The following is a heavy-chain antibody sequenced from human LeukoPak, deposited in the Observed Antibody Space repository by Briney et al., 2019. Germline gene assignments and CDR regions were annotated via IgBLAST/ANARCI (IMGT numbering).Heavy chain of an antibody. J-gene: IGHJ6*02. CDR3: ARRGYYGMDV. CDR2: TYYRSKWYN. V-gene: IGHV6-1*01. CDR1: GDSVSGNSVA. Sequence: SQTLSLTCAVSGDSVSGNSVAWNWIRQSPSRGLEWLGRTYYRSKWYNDYAVSVKSRITINPDTAKNQFSLQLNSVTAEDTAVYCCARRGYYGMDVWGQGTTVTVSS.